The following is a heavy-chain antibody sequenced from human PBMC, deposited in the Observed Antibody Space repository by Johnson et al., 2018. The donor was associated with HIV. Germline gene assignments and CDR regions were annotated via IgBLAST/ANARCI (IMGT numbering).Heavy chain of an antibody. Sequence: QVQLVESGGGLVQPGGSLRLSCAASGFTFSSYAMHWVRQAPGKGLEWVAVISYDGSNKYYADSVKGRFTISRDNSKNTLYLQMNSLRTEDTAVYYCARETYYSSIDAFDIWGQGTMVTVSS. CDR1: GFTFSSYA. CDR3: ARETYYSSIDAFDI. J-gene: IGHJ3*02. CDR2: ISYDGSNK. V-gene: IGHV3-30-3*01. D-gene: IGHD3-10*01.